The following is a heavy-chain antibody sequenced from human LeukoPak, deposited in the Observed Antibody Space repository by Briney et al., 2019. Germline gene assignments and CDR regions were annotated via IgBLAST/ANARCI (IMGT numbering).Heavy chain of an antibody. V-gene: IGHV1-2*02. CDR3: AREPFTIFYYYYYMDV. CDR1: GYTFTSYD. J-gene: IGHJ6*03. CDR2: MNPNSGGT. D-gene: IGHD3-3*01. Sequence: ASVKVSCKASGYTFTSYDINWVRQATGQGLEWMGWMNPNSGGTNYAQKFQGRVTMTRDTSISTAYMELSRLRSDDTAVYYCAREPFTIFYYYYYMDVWGKGTTVTVSS.